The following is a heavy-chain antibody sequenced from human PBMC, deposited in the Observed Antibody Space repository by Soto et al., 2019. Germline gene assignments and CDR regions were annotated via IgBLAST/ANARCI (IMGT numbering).Heavy chain of an antibody. CDR2: VSASGGST. Sequence: PGGSLRLSCAASRFTFSTYAMSWVRQAPGKGLEWVSTVSASGGSTYYADAVKGRFTISRDNSKNTLFLQMNSLRAEDTAVYYCASRGRYYGVDVWGQGTTVTVSS. V-gene: IGHV3-23*01. CDR3: ASRGRYYGVDV. J-gene: IGHJ6*02. CDR1: RFTFSTYA. D-gene: IGHD2-15*01.